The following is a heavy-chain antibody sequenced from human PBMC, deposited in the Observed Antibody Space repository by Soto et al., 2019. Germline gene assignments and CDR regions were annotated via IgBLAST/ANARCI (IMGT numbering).Heavy chain of an antibody. CDR1: GGTFSSYA. CDR2: IIPIFGTA. CDR3: ARGIWQQLVRRYYYYYGMDV. Sequence: QVQLVQSGAEVKKPGSSVKVSCKASGGTFSSYAISWVRQAPGQGLEWMGGIIPIFGTANYAQKFQGRVTITADESTSTAYMELSSLRSEDTAVYYCARGIWQQLVRRYYYYYGMDVWGQGTTVTVSS. V-gene: IGHV1-69*12. J-gene: IGHJ6*02. D-gene: IGHD6-13*01.